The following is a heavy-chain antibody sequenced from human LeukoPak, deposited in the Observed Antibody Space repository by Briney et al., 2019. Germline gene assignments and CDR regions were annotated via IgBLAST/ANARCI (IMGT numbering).Heavy chain of an antibody. D-gene: IGHD3-10*01. CDR3: ARDSRGVGANDY. V-gene: IGHV4-34*01. CDR2: INHSGST. J-gene: IGHJ4*02. CDR1: GGSFSGYY. Sequence: SETLSLTCAVYGGSFSGYYWSWIRQPPGKGLEWIGEINHSGSTNYNPSLKSRVTISVDTSKNQFSLKLSSVTAADTAVYYCARDSRGVGANDYWGQGTLVTVSS.